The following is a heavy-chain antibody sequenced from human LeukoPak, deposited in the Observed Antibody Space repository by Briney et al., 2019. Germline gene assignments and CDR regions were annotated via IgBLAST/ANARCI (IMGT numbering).Heavy chain of an antibody. CDR1: GGSISSYY. D-gene: IGHD6-19*01. CDR3: ARSGDSSGWYGNWFDP. Sequence: PSETLSLTCTVSGGSISSYYWSWIRQPPGKGLEWIGYIYYSGTTNYNPSLKSRVTISVDTSKNQFSLKLSSVTAADTAVYCCARSGDSSGWYGNWFDPWGQGTLVTVSS. V-gene: IGHV4-59*01. J-gene: IGHJ5*02. CDR2: IYYSGTT.